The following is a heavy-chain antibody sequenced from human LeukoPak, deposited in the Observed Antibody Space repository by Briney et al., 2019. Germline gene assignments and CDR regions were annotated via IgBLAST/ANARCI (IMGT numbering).Heavy chain of an antibody. V-gene: IGHV3-21*01. D-gene: IGHD6-19*01. Sequence: GSLRLSCAASGFTFSSYSMNWVRQAPGKGLEWVSSISSSSSHIYYADSLKGRFTISRDNAKNSLYLQMNSLRAEDTAVYYCARSIAVAGTGGYFDCWGQGTLVTVSS. CDR3: ARSIAVAGTGGYFDC. J-gene: IGHJ4*02. CDR1: GFTFSSYS. CDR2: ISSSSSHI.